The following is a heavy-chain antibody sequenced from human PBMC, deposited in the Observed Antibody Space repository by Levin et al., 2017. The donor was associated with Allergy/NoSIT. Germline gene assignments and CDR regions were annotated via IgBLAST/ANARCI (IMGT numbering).Heavy chain of an antibody. J-gene: IGHJ4*02. CDR1: GFIFSDYY. CDR2: ISSSGNTM. Sequence: GESLKISCAASGFIFSDYYMNWIRQAPGKGLEWISYISSSGNTMDYADSVKGRFTVSRDNAENSLYLQMNSLTIDDTAVYYWARRAYYLQFDYWGQGSLVTVSS. CDR3: ARRAYYLQFDY. D-gene: IGHD3-10*02. V-gene: IGHV3-11*01.